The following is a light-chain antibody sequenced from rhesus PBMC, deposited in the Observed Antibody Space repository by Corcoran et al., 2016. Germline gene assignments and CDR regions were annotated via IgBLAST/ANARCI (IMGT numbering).Light chain of an antibody. Sequence: EIVMTQSPATLSLSPGERATLSCRASQSASSYVAWYQQKPEQAPRLLSYGASSRATGIPDRFSASGSGTDFTLILRCLEPEDVGVYSCQQYNNWNTFGPGTKLDIK. CDR2: GAS. J-gene: IGKJ3*01. CDR1: QSASSY. CDR3: QQYNNWNT. V-gene: IGKV3S9*01.